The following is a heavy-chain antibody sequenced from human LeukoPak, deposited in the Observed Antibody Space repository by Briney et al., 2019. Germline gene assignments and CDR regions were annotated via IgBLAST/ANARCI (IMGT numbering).Heavy chain of an antibody. CDR3: ARGMQLWVPFDY. V-gene: IGHV4-59*01. CDR2: ISDRGST. J-gene: IGHJ4*02. D-gene: IGHD2-21*01. Sequence: SETLSLTCTVSGGSMISYYWSWIRQTPGKGLEWIAYISDRGSTHYNPSLKSRVTLSVDTSKNQFSLNLSSVTAADTVVYYCARGMQLWVPFDYWGQGTLVTVSS. CDR1: GGSMISYY.